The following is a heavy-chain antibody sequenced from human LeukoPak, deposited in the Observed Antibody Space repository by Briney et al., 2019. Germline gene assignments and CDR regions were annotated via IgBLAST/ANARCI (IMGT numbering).Heavy chain of an antibody. V-gene: IGHV4-38-2*02. D-gene: IGHD3/OR15-3a*01. CDR2: MYHSGST. Sequence: SETLSLTCSVSGYSIDSGYYWGWIRQPPGKELEWIGSMYHSGSTYYKPSLESRVTISVDTSKNQFSLKLTSVTAADTAVYYCVRDGGGRLDYYFGFWGQGTLVTVSS. J-gene: IGHJ4*02. CDR3: VRDGGGRLDYYFGF. CDR1: GYSIDSGYY.